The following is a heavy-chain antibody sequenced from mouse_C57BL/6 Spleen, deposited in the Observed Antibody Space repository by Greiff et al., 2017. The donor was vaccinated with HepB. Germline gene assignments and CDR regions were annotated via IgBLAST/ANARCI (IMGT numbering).Heavy chain of an antibody. J-gene: IGHJ4*01. Sequence: EVMLVESGGGLVQPKGSLKLSCAASGFSFNTYAMNWVRQAPGKGLEWVARIRSKSNNYATYYADSVKDRFTISRDDSESMLYLQMNNLKTEDTAMYYCVRHGWLYELREYYAMDYWGQGTSVTVSS. CDR2: IRSKSNNYAT. D-gene: IGHD2-5*01. V-gene: IGHV10-1*01. CDR1: GFSFNTYA. CDR3: VRHGWLYELREYYAMDY.